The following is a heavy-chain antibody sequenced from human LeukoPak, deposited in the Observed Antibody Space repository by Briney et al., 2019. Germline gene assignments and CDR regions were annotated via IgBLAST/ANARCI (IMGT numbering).Heavy chain of an antibody. Sequence: SQTLSLTCAISGDSVSSNSAAWNWIRQSPSRGLEWLGRTYYRSKWYNDYAVSVKSRITINPDTSKNQFSLQPNSVTPEDTAVYYCARVVLVAAAGRPQTHYFDYWGQGTLVTVSS. D-gene: IGHD6-13*01. J-gene: IGHJ4*02. V-gene: IGHV6-1*01. CDR3: ARVVLVAAAGRPQTHYFDY. CDR2: TYYRSKWYN. CDR1: GDSVSSNSAA.